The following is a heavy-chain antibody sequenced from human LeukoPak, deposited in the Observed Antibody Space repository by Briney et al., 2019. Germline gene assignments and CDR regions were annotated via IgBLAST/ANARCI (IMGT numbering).Heavy chain of an antibody. D-gene: IGHD2-15*01. CDR2: INPNSGGT. CDR3: AGGRYCSGGSCYSHFDY. Sequence: ASVKVSCKASGYTFTGYYIHWVRQAPGQGLEWMGWINPNSGGTTYGQNFQGRVTMTRDTSISTAYMELSRLTSDDTAVYYCAGGRYCSGGSCYSHFDYWGQGTLVTVSS. J-gene: IGHJ4*02. CDR1: GYTFTGYY. V-gene: IGHV1-2*02.